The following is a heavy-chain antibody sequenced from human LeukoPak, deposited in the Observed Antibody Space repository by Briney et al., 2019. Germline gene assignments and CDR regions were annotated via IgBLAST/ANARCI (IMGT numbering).Heavy chain of an antibody. D-gene: IGHD6-6*01. V-gene: IGHV1-2*02. CDR1: GYTFTGYY. CDR3: ARGGIAALPPDAFDI. J-gene: IGHJ3*02. Sequence: GASVKVSCKASGYTFTGYYMHWVRQAPGQGLEWMGLINHNSGGTNYAQKFQGRVTMTSDTSISTAYMELSRLRSDDTAVYYCARGGIAALPPDAFDIWGQGTMVTVSS. CDR2: INHNSGGT.